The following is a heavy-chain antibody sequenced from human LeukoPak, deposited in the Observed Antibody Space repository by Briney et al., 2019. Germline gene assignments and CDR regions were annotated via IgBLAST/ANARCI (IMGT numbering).Heavy chain of an antibody. Sequence: GKSLRLSCAASGFTFNTYGMHWVRQAPGKGLEWVAVIWSDGSHQTYADSVRGRFTISRDNSKSTLYLQMNSLGTEDTAVYYCATDRGGYPFDYWGQGTLVTVSS. V-gene: IGHV3-33*01. J-gene: IGHJ4*02. D-gene: IGHD1-26*01. CDR2: IWSDGSHQ. CDR1: GFTFNTYG. CDR3: ATDRGGYPFDY.